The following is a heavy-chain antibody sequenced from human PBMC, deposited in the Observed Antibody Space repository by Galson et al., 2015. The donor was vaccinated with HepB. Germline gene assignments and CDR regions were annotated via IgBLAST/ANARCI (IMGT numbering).Heavy chain of an antibody. CDR3: ASPEGFGDVIWFGMDV. CDR2: IIPIFGTA. Sequence: SVKVSCKASGGTFSSYAISWVRQAPGQGLEWMGGIIPIFGTANYAQKFQGRVTITADKSTSTAYMELSSLRSEDTAVYYCASPEGFGDVIWFGMDVWGQGATVTVSS. CDR1: GGTFSSYA. V-gene: IGHV1-69*06. J-gene: IGHJ6*02. D-gene: IGHD3-10*01.